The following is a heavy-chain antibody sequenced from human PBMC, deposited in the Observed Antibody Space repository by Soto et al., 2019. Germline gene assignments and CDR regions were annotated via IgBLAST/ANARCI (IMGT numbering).Heavy chain of an antibody. D-gene: IGHD2-15*01. CDR1: GFDFRDYV. V-gene: IGHV3-23*01. CDR2: ISGGADST. Sequence: GGSLRLSCAASGFDFRDYVMTWVRQAPGRGLEWIASISGGADSTFTADSVRGRFTISRDTSKNTVSLQMNSLRAEDTAMYYCATRYCSELYCYPVFHWGQGTPVTVSS. J-gene: IGHJ4*02. CDR3: ATRYCSELYCYPVFH.